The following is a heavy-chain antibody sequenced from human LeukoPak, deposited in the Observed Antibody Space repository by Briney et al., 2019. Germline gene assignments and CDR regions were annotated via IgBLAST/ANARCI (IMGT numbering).Heavy chain of an antibody. CDR3: AREAPYGSYFDY. J-gene: IGHJ4*02. CDR1: GFTFSNAW. CDR2: ISYDGSNK. V-gene: IGHV3-30*03. D-gene: IGHD3-10*01. Sequence: GGSLRLSCEASGFTFSNAWMSWVRQAPGKGLEWVAVISYDGSNKYYADSVKGRFTISRDNSKNTLYLQMNSLRAEDTAVYYCAREAPYGSYFDYWGQGTLVTVSS.